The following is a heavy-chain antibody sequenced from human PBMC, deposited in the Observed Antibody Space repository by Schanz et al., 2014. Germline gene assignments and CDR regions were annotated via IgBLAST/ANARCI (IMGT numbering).Heavy chain of an antibody. CDR2: INVGNGNM. Sequence: QVQLVQSGAEVKKPGASVKVSCKTSGYTFSSYGITWVRQAPGQGLEWMGWINVGNGNMKYSQKFQGRVTFTADKSTSTAYMELSSLRSEDTAVYYCAREVGLYDRGWFDPWGQGTLVTVSS. CDR1: GYTFSSYG. CDR3: AREVGLYDRGWFDP. J-gene: IGHJ5*02. D-gene: IGHD3-22*01. V-gene: IGHV1-18*01.